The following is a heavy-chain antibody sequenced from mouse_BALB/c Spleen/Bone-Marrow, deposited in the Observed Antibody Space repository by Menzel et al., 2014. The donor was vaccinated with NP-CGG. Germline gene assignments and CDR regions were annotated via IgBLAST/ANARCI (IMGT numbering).Heavy chain of an antibody. V-gene: IGHV7-3*02. CDR3: ARDSDWFAY. CDR1: GFTFTDNY. J-gene: IGHJ3*01. Sequence: VQLKESGGGLVQPGGSPRLSCATSGFTFTDNYMTWVRQPPGKALEWLGFIRNKANGYTTEYSASVKGRFTISRDNSQSILYLQMNTLRAEDSATYYCARDSDWFAYWGQGTLVTVSA. CDR2: IRNKANGYTT.